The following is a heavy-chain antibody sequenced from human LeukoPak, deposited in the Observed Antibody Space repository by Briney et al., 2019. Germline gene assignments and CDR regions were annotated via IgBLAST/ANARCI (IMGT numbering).Heavy chain of an antibody. CDR2: ISSSSSYT. CDR3: ARDLYGDYVDY. J-gene: IGHJ4*02. Sequence: GGSLRLSCAASGSTFSDYYMSWIRQAPGKGLEWVSYISSSSSYTNYADSVKGRFTISRDNAKNSLYLQMNSLRAEDTAVYYCARDLYGDYVDYWGQGTLVTVSS. CDR1: GSTFSDYY. V-gene: IGHV3-11*06. D-gene: IGHD4-17*01.